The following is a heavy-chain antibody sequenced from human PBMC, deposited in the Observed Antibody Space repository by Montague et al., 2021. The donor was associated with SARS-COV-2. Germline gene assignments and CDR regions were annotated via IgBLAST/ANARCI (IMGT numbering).Heavy chain of an antibody. CDR1: GGSISSDNW. V-gene: IGHV4-4*02. CDR2: IFHSGTT. CDR3: ALPLGGARFDP. J-gene: IGHJ5*02. Sequence: SESLSLTCTVSGGSISSDNWWTWVRQPPGKGLEWIGDIFHSGTTNYNPSLKSRLTISVDKSKNQISLKLISVTAADTAMYYFALPLGGARFDPWGQGTLVTVSS. D-gene: IGHD3-16*01.